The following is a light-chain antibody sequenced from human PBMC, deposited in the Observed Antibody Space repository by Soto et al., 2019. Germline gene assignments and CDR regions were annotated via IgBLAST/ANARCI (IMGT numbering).Light chain of an antibody. CDR2: DVS. V-gene: IGLV2-14*01. J-gene: IGLJ1*01. CDR3: SSYTSSSTYG. CDR1: SSDVGGYNY. Sequence: QCVLTQPASVSGSPGQSITISCTGTSSDVGGYNYVSWYQQHPGKAPKLMIYDVSNRPSGVSNRFSGSKSGNTASLTISGLQAEDEADYYCSSYTSSSTYGFGTGTKVTVL.